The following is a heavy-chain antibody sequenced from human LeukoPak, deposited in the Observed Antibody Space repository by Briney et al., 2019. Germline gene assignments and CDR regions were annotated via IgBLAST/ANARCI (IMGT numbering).Heavy chain of an antibody. CDR2: IYYSGST. CDR1: GSSISTYY. J-gene: IGHJ4*02. CDR3: ARHDYASPLIHFDY. Sequence: SETLSLTCTVSGSSISTYYWSWIRQPPGKGLEWIAYIYYSGSTRYNPSLKSRVSISVDTSKNQFSLKLSSVTAADTAVYYCARHDYASPLIHFDYWGQGTLVTVSS. D-gene: IGHD4/OR15-4a*01. V-gene: IGHV4-59*12.